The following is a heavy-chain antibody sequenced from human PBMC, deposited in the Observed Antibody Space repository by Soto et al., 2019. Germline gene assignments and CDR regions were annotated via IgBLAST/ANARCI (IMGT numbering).Heavy chain of an antibody. CDR1: GYTLTELS. CDR3: ATSERWLRYPNYMDV. V-gene: IGHV1-24*01. Sequence: GASVKVSCKVSGYTLTELSMHWVRQAPGKGLEWMGGFDPEDGETIYAQKFQGRVTMTEDTSTDTAYMELSSLRSEDTAVYYCATSERWLRYPNYMDVWSRGTTVTVSS. D-gene: IGHD5-12*01. CDR2: FDPEDGET. J-gene: IGHJ6*03.